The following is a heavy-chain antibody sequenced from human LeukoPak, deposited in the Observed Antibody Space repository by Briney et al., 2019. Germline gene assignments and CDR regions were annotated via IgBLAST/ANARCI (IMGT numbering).Heavy chain of an antibody. V-gene: IGHV4-38-2*02. CDR3: ARGREMAI. Sequence: SETLSLTCTVSGYSISSGYYWGWIRQPPGKGLEWIGSIYHSGSTYYNPSLKSRVTISVDTSKNQFSLKLSSVTAADTAVYYCARGREMAIWGQGTLVTVPS. CDR2: IYHSGST. J-gene: IGHJ4*02. D-gene: IGHD5-24*01. CDR1: GYSISSGYY.